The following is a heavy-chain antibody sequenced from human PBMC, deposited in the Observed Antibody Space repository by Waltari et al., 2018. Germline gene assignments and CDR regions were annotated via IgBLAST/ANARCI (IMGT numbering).Heavy chain of an antibody. D-gene: IGHD5-12*01. V-gene: IGHV5-51*03. J-gene: IGHJ5*01. Sequence: EVQLVQSGAEVKKPGESLKISCKGSGYSFTSYWIGWVRQMPGKGLELMGTIYPGYSDTRYSPSVQGQVTSSGEKSIRTVYLQWSSLKASDTAMYYCATRGYSGYDFVSWGQGTLVTVSS. CDR1: GYSFTSYW. CDR2: IYPGYSDT. CDR3: ATRGYSGYDFVS.